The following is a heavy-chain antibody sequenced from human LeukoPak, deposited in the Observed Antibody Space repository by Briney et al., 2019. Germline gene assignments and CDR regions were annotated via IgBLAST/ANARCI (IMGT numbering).Heavy chain of an antibody. CDR2: IYHSGST. V-gene: IGHV4-38-2*01. Sequence: SETLSLTCAVSGYSISSGYYWGWIRQPPGKGLEWIGSIYHSGSTYYNPSLKSRVTISVDTSKNQFSLKLSSVTAADTAVCYCARVVAVAGIGYWGQGTLVTVSS. CDR1: GYSISSGYY. CDR3: ARVVAVAGIGY. D-gene: IGHD6-19*01. J-gene: IGHJ4*02.